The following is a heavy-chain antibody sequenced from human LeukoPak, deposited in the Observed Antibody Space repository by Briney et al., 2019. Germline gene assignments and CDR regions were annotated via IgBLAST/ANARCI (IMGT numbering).Heavy chain of an antibody. CDR1: GYTFNANY. J-gene: IGHJ4*02. CDR3: ARVGTSYCSTRYGCYPVWYFDN. D-gene: IGHD2-2*01. Sequence: ASVEVSCKASGYTFNANYIHWVRQAPGQGLEWMGWINPNSGETNYSQKFQGRVIVTRDTSISTAYMELSRLTSDDTAVYYCARVGTSYCSTRYGCYPVWYFDNWGQGTLVTVSA. V-gene: IGHV1-2*02. CDR2: INPNSGET.